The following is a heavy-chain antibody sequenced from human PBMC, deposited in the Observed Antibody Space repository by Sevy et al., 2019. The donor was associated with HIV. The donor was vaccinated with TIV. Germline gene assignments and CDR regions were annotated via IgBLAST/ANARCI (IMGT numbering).Heavy chain of an antibody. J-gene: IGHJ4*02. Sequence: GGSLRLSCAASGFNFESYAMHWVRQAPGKGLEWVAVISYDGSNKYYADSVKGRFTISRDNSKNTLYLQVNRLREADTAVDDCASRPGMYGGPRPGGGYCSGGTCYLDYWGQGALVTVSS. CDR3: ASRPGMYGGPRPGGGYCSGGTCYLDY. D-gene: IGHD2-15*01. V-gene: IGHV3-30-3*01. CDR1: GFNFESYA. CDR2: ISYDGSNK.